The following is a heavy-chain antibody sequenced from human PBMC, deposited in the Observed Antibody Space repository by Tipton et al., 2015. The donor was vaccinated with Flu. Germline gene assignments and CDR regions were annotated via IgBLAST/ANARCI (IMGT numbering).Heavy chain of an antibody. CDR1: GFTFTNYV. J-gene: IGHJ1*01. V-gene: IGHV3-30*02. D-gene: IGHD6-13*01. CDR2: MRFDGATK. CDR3: ARSRLSSSGPSEYFQY. Sequence: GSLRLSCAASGFTFTNYVMHWVRQAPGKGLEWVAFMRFDGATKNYADSVKGRFTISRDNSKNTLYLQMNSLRADDTAVYYCARSRLSSSGPSEYFQYWGQGTLATVSS.